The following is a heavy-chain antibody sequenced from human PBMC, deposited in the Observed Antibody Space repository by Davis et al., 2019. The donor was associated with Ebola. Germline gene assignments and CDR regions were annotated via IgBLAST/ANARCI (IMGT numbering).Heavy chain of an antibody. Sequence: SGPTLVKPTETLTLTCTVSGFSLSNARMGVSWIRQPPGKALEWLAHIFSNDEKSYSTSLKSRLTISKDTSKSQVVLTMTNMDPVDTATYYCARIDDFWSGYAYFDYWGQGTLVTVSS. V-gene: IGHV2-26*01. CDR3: ARIDDFWSGYAYFDY. CDR1: GFSLSNARMG. CDR2: IFSNDEK. D-gene: IGHD3-3*01. J-gene: IGHJ4*02.